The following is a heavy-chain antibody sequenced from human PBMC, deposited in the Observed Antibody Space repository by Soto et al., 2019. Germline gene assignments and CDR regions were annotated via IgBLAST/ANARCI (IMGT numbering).Heavy chain of an antibody. CDR2: IWYDGSYK. J-gene: IGHJ5*02. V-gene: IGHV3-33*01. CDR1: GFTFSDYG. CDR3: ARVGRVRTSFLYLDR. Sequence: QVQLVESGGGVVQPGRSLRLSCAAYGFTFSDYGMHWVRRAPGKGLEWVAVIWYDGSYKNYGDSVKGRFTISRDNSKNILYLQMDSLRVDDTAVYDCARVGRVRTSFLYLDRGGQGTLVTVSS. D-gene: IGHD2-2*01.